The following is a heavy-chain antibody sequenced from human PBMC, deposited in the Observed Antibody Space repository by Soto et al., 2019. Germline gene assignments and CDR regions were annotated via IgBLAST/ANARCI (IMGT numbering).Heavy chain of an antibody. Sequence: EVQLVESGGGLVQPGGSLKVSCAGLGFNFSDSALHWVRQPSGKGLEWIGRIRGRSKKFATSYATSVRGRFSLSRDVSRNTAYLQMDSLRDDDTGVYFCTARGGDSLQDIWGQGTLVTVSS. J-gene: IGHJ4*02. CDR3: TARGGDSLQDI. D-gene: IGHD4-17*01. V-gene: IGHV3-73*01. CDR2: IRGRSKKFAT. CDR1: GFNFSDSA.